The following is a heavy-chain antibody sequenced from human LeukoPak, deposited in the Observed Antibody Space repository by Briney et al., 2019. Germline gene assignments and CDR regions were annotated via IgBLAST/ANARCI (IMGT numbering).Heavy chain of an antibody. V-gene: IGHV4-59*01. Sequence: PSETLSFTCTVSGGSMSSDYWSWIRQPPGKGLEWIGYIHYSGSTNYNPSLNSRVTMSVDTSKNQFSLNLTSVTAADTAVYYCARQSSGCYDFWGQGTLVTVSS. CDR3: ARQSSGCYDF. D-gene: IGHD6-19*01. CDR1: GGSMSSDY. J-gene: IGHJ4*02. CDR2: IHYSGST.